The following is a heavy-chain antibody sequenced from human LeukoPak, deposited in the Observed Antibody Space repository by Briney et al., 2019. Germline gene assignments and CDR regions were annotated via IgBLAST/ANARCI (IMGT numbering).Heavy chain of an antibody. CDR3: AAHSSGVYYYYMDV. D-gene: IGHD3-22*01. V-gene: IGHV3-21*01. CDR2: ISSSSSYI. J-gene: IGHJ6*03. CDR1: GFTFSSYS. Sequence: PGGSLRLSCAASGFTFSSYSMNWVRQAPGKGLEWDSSISSSSSYIYYADSVKGRFTISRDNAKNSLYLQMNSLRAEDTAVYYCAAHSSGVYYYYMDVWGKGTTVIVSS.